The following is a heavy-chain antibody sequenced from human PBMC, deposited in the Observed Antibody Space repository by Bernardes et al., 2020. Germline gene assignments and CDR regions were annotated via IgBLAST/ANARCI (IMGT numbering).Heavy chain of an antibody. J-gene: IGHJ4*02. CDR3: ARDFGPRDY. CDR2: INPSGGST. CDR1: GYSFTSYY. Sequence: ASVKVSCKASGYSFTSYYIHWVRQAPGQGLEWMGIINPSGGSTSYAQKFQGRVTMTRGTSTSTVYMELSSLRSEDTAIYYCARDFGPRDYWGQGTLVTVSS. V-gene: IGHV1-46*01. D-gene: IGHD3-10*01.